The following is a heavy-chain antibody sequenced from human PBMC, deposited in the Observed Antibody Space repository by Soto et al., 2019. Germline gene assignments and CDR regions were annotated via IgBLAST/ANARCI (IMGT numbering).Heavy chain of an antibody. J-gene: IGHJ5*02. CDR1: GGSISSYY. CDR2: IYYSGST. Sequence: PSETLSLTCTVSGGSISSYYWSWIRQPPGKGLEWIGYIYYSGSTNYNPSLKSRVTISVDTSKNQFSLKLSSVTAADTAVYYCARVLAVAGLNWFDPWGQGTLVTVSS. D-gene: IGHD6-19*01. CDR3: ARVLAVAGLNWFDP. V-gene: IGHV4-59*01.